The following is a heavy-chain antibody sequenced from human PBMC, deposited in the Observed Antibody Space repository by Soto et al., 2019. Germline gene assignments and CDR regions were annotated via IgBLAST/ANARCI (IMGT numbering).Heavy chain of an antibody. Sequence: QVQLVESGGGVVQPGRSLRLSCAASGFTFSSYGMHWVRQAPGKGLEWVAVISYDGSNKYYADSVKGRFTISRDNSKNTLYLQMNSLRAEDTAVYYWAKGPLRFLEWLPHYYYYGMDVWGQGTTVTVSS. J-gene: IGHJ6*02. V-gene: IGHV3-30*18. D-gene: IGHD3-3*01. CDR3: AKGPLRFLEWLPHYYYYGMDV. CDR1: GFTFSSYG. CDR2: ISYDGSNK.